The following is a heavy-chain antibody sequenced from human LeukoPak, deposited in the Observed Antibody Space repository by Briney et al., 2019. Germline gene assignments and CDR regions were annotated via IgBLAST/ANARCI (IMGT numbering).Heavy chain of an antibody. Sequence: GGSLRLSCAASGFTFSNYAMSWVRQAPGKGLEWVSFITDSGSSTYYADSVKGRFTISRDSSKNTLSLQMNSLRVEDTGVYFCAKSSTSQRSYYGMDVWGQGTTVTVSS. V-gene: IGHV3-23*01. CDR3: AKSSTSQRSYYGMDV. CDR2: ITDSGSST. CDR1: GFTFSNYA. J-gene: IGHJ6*02. D-gene: IGHD6-25*01.